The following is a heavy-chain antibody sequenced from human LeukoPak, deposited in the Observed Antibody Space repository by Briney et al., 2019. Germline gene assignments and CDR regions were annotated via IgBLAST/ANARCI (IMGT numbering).Heavy chain of an antibody. CDR1: GGTFSSYA. V-gene: IGHV1-69*05. Sequence: SVKVSCKASGGTFSSYAISWVRQAPGQGLEWMGGIIPIFGTANYAQKFQGRVTITTDESTSTAYMELSSLRSEDTAVYYCARVRGIAARPGRFAFDIWGQGTMVTVSS. J-gene: IGHJ3*02. CDR2: IIPIFGTA. D-gene: IGHD6-6*01. CDR3: ARVRGIAARPGRFAFDI.